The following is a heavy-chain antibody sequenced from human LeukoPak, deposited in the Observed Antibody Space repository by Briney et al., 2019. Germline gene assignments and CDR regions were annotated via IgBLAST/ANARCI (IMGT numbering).Heavy chain of an antibody. CDR3: ARDRNRNSYLFDY. CDR1: GGTLSSYA. Sequence: SVKVSCKASGGTLSSYAISWVRQAPGQGLEWMGGIIPIFGTANYAQKFQGRVTITTDESTSTAYMELSSLRSEDTAVYYCARDRNRNSYLFDYWGQGTLVTVSS. V-gene: IGHV1-69*05. CDR2: IIPIFGTA. J-gene: IGHJ4*02. D-gene: IGHD1-14*01.